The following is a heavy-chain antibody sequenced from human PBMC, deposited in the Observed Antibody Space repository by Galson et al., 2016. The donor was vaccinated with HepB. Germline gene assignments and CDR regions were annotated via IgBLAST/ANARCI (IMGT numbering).Heavy chain of an antibody. CDR1: GDSVSRDNAA. J-gene: IGHJ4*02. CDR3: ARSPGSRLWSLFGY. V-gene: IGHV6-1*01. CDR2: TCYRSKWYY. D-gene: IGHD3-10*02. Sequence: CAISGDSVSRDNAAWNWIRQSPSRGFEWLGRTCYRSKWYYDFAESVRGRIAINPDTSKNQFSMDLHPVTPEDTAIYYCARSPGSRLWSLFGYWGQGALVTGSS.